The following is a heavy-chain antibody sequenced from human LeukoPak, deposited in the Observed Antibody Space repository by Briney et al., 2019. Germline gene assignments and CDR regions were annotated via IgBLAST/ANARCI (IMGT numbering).Heavy chain of an antibody. J-gene: IGHJ5*02. D-gene: IGHD3-10*01. CDR1: GGSISSSSYY. Sequence: SETLSLTCTVSGGSISSSSYYWGWIRQPPGKGLEWIGSIYYSGSTYYNPSLKSRVTISVDTSKNQFSLKLSSVTAADTAVYYCARLTYGSGSYYNWFDPWGQGTLGTVSS. CDR3: ARLTYGSGSYYNWFDP. V-gene: IGHV4-39*01. CDR2: IYYSGST.